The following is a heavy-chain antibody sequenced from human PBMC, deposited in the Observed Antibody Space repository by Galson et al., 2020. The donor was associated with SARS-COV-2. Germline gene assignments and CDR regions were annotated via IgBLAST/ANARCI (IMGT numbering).Heavy chain of an antibody. CDR3: ARVRREWELPDAFDI. CDR2: IYYSGST. Sequence: SETLSLTCPVSGGSISSGGYYWSWIRQHPGKGLEWIGYIYYSGSTYYNPSLKSRVTISVDTSKNQFSLKLSSVTAADTAVYYCARVRREWELPDAFDIWGQGTMVTVAS. CDR1: GGSISSGGYY. V-gene: IGHV4-31*03. D-gene: IGHD1-26*01. J-gene: IGHJ3*02.